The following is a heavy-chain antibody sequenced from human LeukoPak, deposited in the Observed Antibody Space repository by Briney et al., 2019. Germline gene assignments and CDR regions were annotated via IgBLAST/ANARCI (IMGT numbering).Heavy chain of an antibody. CDR1: GGTFSSYA. J-gene: IGHJ6*03. D-gene: IGHD2-21*01. V-gene: IGHV1-69*13. CDR2: IIPIFGTA. CDR3: AREAYCGGDCYSEFYYYYYMDV. Sequence: GASVKVSCKASGGTFSSYAISWVRQAPGQGLEWMGGIIPIFGTANYAQKFQGRDTITADESTSTAYMELSSLRSEDTAVYYCAREAYCGGDCYSEFYYYYYMDVWGKGTTVTVSS.